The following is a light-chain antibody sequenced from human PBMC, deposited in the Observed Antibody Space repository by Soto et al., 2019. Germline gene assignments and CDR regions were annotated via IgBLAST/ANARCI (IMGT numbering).Light chain of an antibody. Sequence: DIRMTQSPSTLSASIGDRVTITCRASQTISDWLAWHQQKPGKAPKLLIYKASSLESGVPSRFSGSGSGTEFTLTISSLQPDDFATYYCLQYETYWTFGQGTKVDIK. V-gene: IGKV1-5*03. CDR2: KAS. CDR1: QTISDW. J-gene: IGKJ1*01. CDR3: LQYETYWT.